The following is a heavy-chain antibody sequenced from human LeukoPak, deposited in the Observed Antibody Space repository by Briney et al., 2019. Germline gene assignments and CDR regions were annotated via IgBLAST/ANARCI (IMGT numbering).Heavy chain of an antibody. CDR1: GGSISSSNW. D-gene: IGHD2-2*01. Sequence: SGTLSLTCAVSGGSISSSNWWSWVRQPPGKGLEWIGEIYHSGSTNYNPSLKSRVTISIDTSKNQFSLKLNSVTAADTAVYYCTREVGYCSSISCQNWFDPWGQGTLVTVSS. V-gene: IGHV4-4*02. CDR2: IYHSGST. J-gene: IGHJ5*02. CDR3: TREVGYCSSISCQNWFDP.